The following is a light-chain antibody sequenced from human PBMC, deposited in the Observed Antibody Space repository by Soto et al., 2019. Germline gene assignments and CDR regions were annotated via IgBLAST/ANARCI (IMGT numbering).Light chain of an antibody. CDR2: GAS. V-gene: IGKV3-20*01. CDR1: QSVSSSY. J-gene: IGKJ5*01. CDR3: QQYGSSSIT. Sequence: EIVLTQSPGTLSLSPGERATLSCRASQSVSSSYLAWYQQKPGQAPRLLIYGASSRATGIPDRFSGSGSGTVFALTISRLEREDFVVYYCQQYGSSSITFGQGTRLEIK.